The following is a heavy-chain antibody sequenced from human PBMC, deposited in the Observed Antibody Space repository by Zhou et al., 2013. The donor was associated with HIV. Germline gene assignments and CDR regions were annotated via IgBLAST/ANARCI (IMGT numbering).Heavy chain of an antibody. V-gene: IGHV1-3*01. CDR1: GYAFSSYA. J-gene: IGHJ4*02. CDR3: ARDLGIAVAGTNYFDY. D-gene: IGHD6-19*01. CDR2: INGGNGNT. Sequence: QVHLVQSGAEVKKPGASVNISCKASGYAFSSYAIHWVRQAPGQRLEWMGWINGGNGNTKYSQKFQGRVTITRDTSATTVYMELSSLRSEDTAVYYCARDLGIAVAGTNYFDYWGQGPWSPSPQ.